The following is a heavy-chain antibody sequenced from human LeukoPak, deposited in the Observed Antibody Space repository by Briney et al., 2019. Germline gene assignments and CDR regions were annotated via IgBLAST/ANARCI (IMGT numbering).Heavy chain of an antibody. V-gene: IGHV3-23*01. CDR2: ISGSGDNT. D-gene: IGHD1-26*01. CDR3: AKMKGHPLPKYYMDV. CDR1: GFTVSRSF. Sequence: GGSLRLSCAASGFTVSRSFMSWVRQAPGKGLEWVSGISGSGDNTLYADSVKGRFTISRDNSKNTLYLEMNSLRAEDTAIYYCAKMKGHPLPKYYMDVWGQGTTVTVSS. J-gene: IGHJ6*01.